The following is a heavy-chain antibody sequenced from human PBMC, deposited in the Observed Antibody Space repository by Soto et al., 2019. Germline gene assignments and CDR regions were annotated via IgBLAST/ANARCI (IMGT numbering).Heavy chain of an antibody. D-gene: IGHD6-19*01. CDR3: ASSPPTLGGTDYFDY. Sequence: ASVKVSCKASGYTFTSYAMHWLRQAPGQRLEWMGWIIAGNGNTKYSQKFQGRVTITRDTSASTAYMELSSLRSEDTAVYYCASSPPTLGGTDYFDYWAQGTLVSV. J-gene: IGHJ4*02. CDR2: IIAGNGNT. V-gene: IGHV1-3*01. CDR1: GYTFTSYA.